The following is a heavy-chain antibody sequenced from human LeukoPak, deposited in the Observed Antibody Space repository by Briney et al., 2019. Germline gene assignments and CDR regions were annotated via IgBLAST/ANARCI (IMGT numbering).Heavy chain of an antibody. J-gene: IGHJ1*01. CDR2: IYYTRTT. CDR1: GGPISRTFRV. Sequence: SQTLSLTCTVSGGPISRTFRVWGWIRQSPGKGLEWIGSIYYTRTTYYNPSLRGRVAISVDTSQNQVTLEMPSVTAADSAVYSCARHSPSSTRAEHFLPWGQGTLVTVSS. V-gene: IGHV4-39*01. CDR3: ARHSPSSTRAEHFLP. D-gene: IGHD5-24*01.